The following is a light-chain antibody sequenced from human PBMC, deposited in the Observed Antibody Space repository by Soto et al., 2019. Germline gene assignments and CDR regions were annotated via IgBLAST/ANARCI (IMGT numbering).Light chain of an antibody. V-gene: IGKV3-20*01. CDR2: GAS. J-gene: IGKJ2*02. CDR1: QSVSSNY. Sequence: EIVLTQSPGTLSLSPGERATLSCRASQSVSSNYLAWYQQKPGQAPRRLIYGASNRATGIPDRFSGSGSGTDFTLNISSLEPEDFAVYYCQQYGSSPRTFGQGTKLEIK. CDR3: QQYGSSPRT.